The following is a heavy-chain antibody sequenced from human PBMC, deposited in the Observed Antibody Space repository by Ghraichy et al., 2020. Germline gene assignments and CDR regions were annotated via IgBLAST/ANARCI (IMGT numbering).Heavy chain of an antibody. CDR2: ISSSSSYI. V-gene: IGHV3-21*01. CDR3: ATSCSTSCPWGPDY. J-gene: IGHJ4*02. Sequence: GESLNISCAASGFTFSNYRMNWVRQAPGRGLEWVSSISSSSSYIYYADSVKGRFTISRDNARNSLFLQMNSLGAEDTAVYYCATSCSTSCPWGPDYWGQGTLVTVSS. D-gene: IGHD2-2*01. CDR1: GFTFSNYR.